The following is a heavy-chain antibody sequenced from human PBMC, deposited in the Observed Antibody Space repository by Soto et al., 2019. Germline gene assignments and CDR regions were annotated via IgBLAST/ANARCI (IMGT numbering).Heavy chain of an antibody. CDR2: ISSSGSTI. CDR3: ASTGDSSGWYPFDY. D-gene: IGHD6-19*01. Sequence: GGSLRLSCAASGFTFSSYEMNWVRQAPGKGLEWVSYISSSGSTIYYADSVKGRFTISRDNAKNSLYLQMNSLRAEDTAVYYCASTGDSSGWYPFDYWGQGTLVTVSS. J-gene: IGHJ4*02. V-gene: IGHV3-48*03. CDR1: GFTFSSYE.